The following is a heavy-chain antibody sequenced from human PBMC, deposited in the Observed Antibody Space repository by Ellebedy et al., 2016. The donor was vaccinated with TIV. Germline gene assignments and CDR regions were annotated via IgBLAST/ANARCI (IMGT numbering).Heavy chain of an antibody. V-gene: IGHV3-48*04. J-gene: IGHJ4*02. Sequence: GGSLRLXXAASGFTFSSYSMNWVRQAPGKGLEWVSYISSSSSTIYYADSVKGRFTISRDNAKNSLYLQMNSLRAEDTALYYCAKASMTPEGEGGYYFDYWGQGTLVTVSS. CDR2: ISSSSSTI. CDR3: AKASMTPEGEGGYYFDY. CDR1: GFTFSSYS. D-gene: IGHD3-10*01.